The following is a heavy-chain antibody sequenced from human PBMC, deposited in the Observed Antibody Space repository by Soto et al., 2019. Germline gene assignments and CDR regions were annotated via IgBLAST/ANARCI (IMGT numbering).Heavy chain of an antibody. Sequence: EVQLVESGGGLVKPGGSLRLSCAASGFTFSNAWMSWVRQAPGKGLEWVGRIKSKTDGGTTDYAAPVKGRFTISRDDSKNTLYLQMNSLKTEDTAVYYCTTAATNYYYYMDVWGKGTTVTVSS. D-gene: IGHD2-15*01. V-gene: IGHV3-15*01. CDR3: TTAATNYYYYMDV. J-gene: IGHJ6*03. CDR1: GFTFSNAW. CDR2: IKSKTDGGTT.